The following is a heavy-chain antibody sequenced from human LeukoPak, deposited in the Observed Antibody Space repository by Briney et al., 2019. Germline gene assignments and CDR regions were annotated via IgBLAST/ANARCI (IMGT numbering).Heavy chain of an antibody. CDR3: ARDGPLGGAFDI. J-gene: IGHJ3*02. Sequence: EASVKVSCKASGYTFTGYYIHWVRQAHGQGLEWMGWINPNSGGTKYAQKLQGRVTMTRDTSISTAYMDLSRLRSDDTAVYFCARDGPLGGAFDIWGQGTMVTVSS. V-gene: IGHV1-2*02. D-gene: IGHD3-16*01. CDR1: GYTFTGYY. CDR2: INPNSGGT.